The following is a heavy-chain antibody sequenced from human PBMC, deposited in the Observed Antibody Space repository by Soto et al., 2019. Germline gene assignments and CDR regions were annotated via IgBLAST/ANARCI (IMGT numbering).Heavy chain of an antibody. J-gene: IGHJ5*02. V-gene: IGHV4-30-4*01. CDR1: GGSISSGDYS. Sequence: SETLSLTCTVSGGSISSGDYSWSWVRQSPGKGLEWIGHIYNSGITYYNPSLKSRVVNSIDTSRNQFSLRLNSLTAADRAVYFCARGVTVFGLVSRFWFDPWGQGTVVTVSS. CDR3: ARGVTVFGLVSRFWFDP. D-gene: IGHD3-3*01. CDR2: IYNSGIT.